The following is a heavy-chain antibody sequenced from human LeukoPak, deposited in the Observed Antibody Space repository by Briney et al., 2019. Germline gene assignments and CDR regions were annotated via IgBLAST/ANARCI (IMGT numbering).Heavy chain of an antibody. Sequence: EGSLRLSCAASGFALSSHWMTWVRQVPGRGPEWVANVNRDGSETYYLDSVKGRFTISKDNAKNSLYLQMNSLRAEDTALYHCARNNGMDVWGQGTTVIVSS. J-gene: IGHJ6*02. CDR3: ARNNGMDV. CDR1: GFALSSHW. V-gene: IGHV3-7*03. CDR2: VNRDGSET.